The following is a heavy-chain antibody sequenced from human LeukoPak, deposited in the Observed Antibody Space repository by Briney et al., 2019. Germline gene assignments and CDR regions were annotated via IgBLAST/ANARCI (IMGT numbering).Heavy chain of an antibody. J-gene: IGHJ3*02. D-gene: IGHD1-1*01. Sequence: SETLSLTCTVSGGSISSYYWSWIRQPPGKGLEWIGYNYYSGSTNYNPSLKSRVTISVDTSKNQFSLKLSSVTAADTAVYYCARHRQRAFDIWGQGTMVTVSS. CDR2: NYYSGST. CDR1: GGSISSYY. CDR3: ARHRQRAFDI. V-gene: IGHV4-59*08.